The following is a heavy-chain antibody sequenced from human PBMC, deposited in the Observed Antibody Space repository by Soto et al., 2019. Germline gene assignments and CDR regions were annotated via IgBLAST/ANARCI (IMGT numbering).Heavy chain of an antibody. CDR2: ISRYSAGT. CDR1: GYTFSNYG. J-gene: IGHJ5*02. V-gene: IGHV1-18*01. D-gene: IGHD2-2*01. Sequence: QVQLVQSGGEVKRPGASVKVSCKTSGYTFSNYGITWVRQAPGQPLEWLGWISRYSAGTNYAQKFQVRFSMTTDTSTTTAYMELRSLRSDDTAVYYCARVVPGAEAWFGPWGQGTLVTVSS. CDR3: ARVVPGAEAWFGP.